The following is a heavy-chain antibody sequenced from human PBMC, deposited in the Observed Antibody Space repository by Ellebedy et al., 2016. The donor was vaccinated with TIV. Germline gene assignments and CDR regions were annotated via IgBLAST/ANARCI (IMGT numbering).Heavy chain of an antibody. CDR3: AKRFHRVGVPGTFFGS. D-gene: IGHD6-19*01. J-gene: IGHJ4*02. Sequence: GESLKISCTASGFTFSSYAMSWVRQAPGKGLEWVSTVTDSDDKSFYGDSVKCRFTISRDKSRNTLFLQMNNLSAEATAVYYCAKRFHRVGVPGTFFGSWGQGTLVTVSS. V-gene: IGHV3-23*01. CDR1: GFTFSSYA. CDR2: VTDSDDKS.